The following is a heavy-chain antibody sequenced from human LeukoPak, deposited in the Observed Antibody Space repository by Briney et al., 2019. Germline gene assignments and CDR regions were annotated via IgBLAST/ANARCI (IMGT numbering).Heavy chain of an antibody. D-gene: IGHD5-18*01. CDR1: GVSISSSSYY. CDR2: IYYSGST. J-gene: IGHJ6*03. Sequence: SETLSLTCTVSGVSISSSSYYWGWIRQPPGKGLEWIGSIYYSGSTYYNPSLKSRVTISVDTSKNQFSLKLSSVTAADTAVYYCARIQLGYMDVWGKGTTVTISS. V-gene: IGHV4-39*01. CDR3: ARIQLGYMDV.